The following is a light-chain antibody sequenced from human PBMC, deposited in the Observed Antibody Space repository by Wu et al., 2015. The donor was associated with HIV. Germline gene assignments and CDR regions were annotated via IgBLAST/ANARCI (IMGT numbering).Light chain of an antibody. Sequence: EIVLTQSPGTLSLSPGEGATLSCRASQSFSSNFLAWCQQKPGQAPRVLIYAASRRATGIPDRFSGSGSGTDFTLTISGLEPEDFAVYYCCENSNIPLTFGGGTKVEI. CDR3: CENSNIPLT. V-gene: IGKV3-20*01. CDR1: QSFSSNF. J-gene: IGKJ4*01. CDR2: AAS.